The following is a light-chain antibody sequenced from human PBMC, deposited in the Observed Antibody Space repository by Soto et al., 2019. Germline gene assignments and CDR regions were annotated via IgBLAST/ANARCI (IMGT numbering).Light chain of an antibody. CDR1: SSDVGGYNY. J-gene: IGLJ2*01. CDR2: EVS. V-gene: IGLV2-8*01. Sequence: QSALTQPPSASGSPGQSVTISCTGTSSDVGGYNYVSWYQQHPGKAPKLMMFEVSKRPSGVPDRLSGSKFGNTASLTVSGLQAEDEADYYCASYGGNNNLLFGGGTKLTVL. CDR3: ASYGGNNNLL.